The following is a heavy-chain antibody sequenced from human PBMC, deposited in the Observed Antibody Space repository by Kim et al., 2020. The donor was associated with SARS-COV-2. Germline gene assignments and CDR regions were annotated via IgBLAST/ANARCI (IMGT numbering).Heavy chain of an antibody. J-gene: IGHJ4*02. CDR3: TTDADYGDYGYLGGEPTNYFDY. Sequence: GGSLRLSCAASGFTFSNAWMSWVRQAPGKGLEWVGRIKSKTDGGTTDYAAPVKGRFTISRDDSKNTLYLQMNSLKTEDTAVYYCTTDADYGDYGYLGGEPTNYFDYWGQGTMVTVSS. CDR1: GFTFSNAW. D-gene: IGHD4-17*01. V-gene: IGHV3-15*01. CDR2: IKSKTDGGTT.